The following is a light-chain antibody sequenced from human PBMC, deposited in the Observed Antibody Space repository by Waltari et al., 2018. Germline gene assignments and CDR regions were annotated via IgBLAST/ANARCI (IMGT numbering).Light chain of an antibody. CDR2: GAS. Sequence: EIVMTKSPATLSVSPGERAPPTCRASQSVSSNLAWYQQKPGQAPRLLIYGASTRATGIPARFSGSGSGTEFTLTISSLQSEDFAVYYCQQYNNWPWTFGQGTKVEIK. CDR1: QSVSSN. V-gene: IGKV3-15*01. CDR3: QQYNNWPWT. J-gene: IGKJ1*01.